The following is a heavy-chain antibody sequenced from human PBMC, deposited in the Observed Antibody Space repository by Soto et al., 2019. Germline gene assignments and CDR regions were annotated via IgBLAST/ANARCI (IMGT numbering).Heavy chain of an antibody. CDR2: IYPGDSDT. CDR1: GYSFTSYW. J-gene: IGHJ4*02. V-gene: IGHV5-51*01. Sequence: GESLKISCKGSGYSFTSYWIGWVRQMPGKGLEWMGIIYPGDSDTRYSPSFQGQVTISADKSISTAYLQWSSLKASDTAMYYCARLDCTNGVCYSAEGDYWGQGTLVTVSS. D-gene: IGHD2-8*01. CDR3: ARLDCTNGVCYSAEGDY.